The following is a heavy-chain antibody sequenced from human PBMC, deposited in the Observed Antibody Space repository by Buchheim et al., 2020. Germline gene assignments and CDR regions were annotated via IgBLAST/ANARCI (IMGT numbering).Heavy chain of an antibody. Sequence: QVQLQQWGAGLLKPSETLSLTCAVYGGSFSGYYWSWIRQPPGKGLEWIGEINHSGSTNYNPSLKSRVTISVDTSKNQFSLKLSSVTAADTAVYYCARGRGGPDYGDYGDTGLRTDSDNGMDVWGQGTT. D-gene: IGHD4-17*01. J-gene: IGHJ6*02. CDR2: INHSGST. V-gene: IGHV4-34*01. CDR3: ARGRGGPDYGDYGDTGLRTDSDNGMDV. CDR1: GGSFSGYY.